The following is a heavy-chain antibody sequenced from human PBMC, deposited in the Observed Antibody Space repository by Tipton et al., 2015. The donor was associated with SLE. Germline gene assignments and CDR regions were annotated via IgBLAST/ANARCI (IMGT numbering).Heavy chain of an antibody. D-gene: IGHD3-9*01. CDR3: TRVKLTYYFDY. J-gene: IGHJ4*02. V-gene: IGHV3-30*09. CDR1: GFTFSSYG. Sequence: SLRLSCAASGFTFSSYGLHWVRQAQGKGLEWVACISYDGSDKDYADSVKGRFAISRDKSTNTLYLQMNSLRAEDTSVYYCTRVKLTYYFDYWGQGTLVTVSS. CDR2: ISYDGSDK.